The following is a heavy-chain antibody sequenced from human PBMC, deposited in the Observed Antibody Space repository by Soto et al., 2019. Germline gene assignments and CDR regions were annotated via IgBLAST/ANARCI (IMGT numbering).Heavy chain of an antibody. CDR1: GFTFSSYE. CDR2: ISSSGSTI. V-gene: IGHV3-48*03. CDR3: ARGSRITIFGVVTSFDY. Sequence: SLRLSCAASGFTFSSYEMNWVRQAPGKGLEWVSYISSSGSTIYYADSVKGRFTISRDNAKNSLYLQMNSLRAEDTAVYYCARGSRITIFGVVTSFDYWGQGTLVTVSS. J-gene: IGHJ4*02. D-gene: IGHD3-3*01.